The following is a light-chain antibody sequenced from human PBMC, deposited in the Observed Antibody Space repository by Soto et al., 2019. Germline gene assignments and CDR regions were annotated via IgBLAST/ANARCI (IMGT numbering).Light chain of an antibody. Sequence: EIVLTQSPGTLSLSPGERATLSCRASQSVDSDYLAWYQQKPGQAPRLLIHGASSRATGIPDRFSGSGSGTDFTLTISSLEPEDFAVYCCQQYGSSPWTFGRGTKVEIK. V-gene: IGKV3-20*01. CDR2: GAS. CDR3: QQYGSSPWT. J-gene: IGKJ1*01. CDR1: QSVDSDY.